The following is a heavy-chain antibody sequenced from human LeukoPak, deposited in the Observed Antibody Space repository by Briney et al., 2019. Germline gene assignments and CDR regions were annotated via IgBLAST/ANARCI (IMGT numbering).Heavy chain of an antibody. CDR2: ISSSGSTI. Sequence: GGSLRLSCAASGFTFSDYYMSWIRQAPGKGLEWVSYISSSGSTIYYADSVKGRFTISRDNAKNSLYLQMNGLRAEDTAVYYCARDPGQVVAANYYFDYWGQGTLVTVSS. CDR3: ARDPGQVVAANYYFDY. CDR1: GFTFSDYY. J-gene: IGHJ4*02. D-gene: IGHD2-15*01. V-gene: IGHV3-11*01.